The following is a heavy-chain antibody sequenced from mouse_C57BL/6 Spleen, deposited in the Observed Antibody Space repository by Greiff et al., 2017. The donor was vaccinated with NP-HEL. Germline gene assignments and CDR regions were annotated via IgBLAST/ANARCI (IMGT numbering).Heavy chain of an antibody. V-gene: IGHV5-16*01. D-gene: IGHD2-3*01. CDR2: INYDGSST. CDR3: ARIYDGYSSFAY. CDR1: GFTFSDYY. J-gene: IGHJ3*01. Sequence: EVKLVESEGGLVQPGSSMKLSCTASGFTFSDYYMAWVRQVPEKGLEWVANINYDGSSTYYLDSLKSRFIISRDNAKNILYLQMSSLKSEDTATYYCARIYDGYSSFAYWGQGTLVTVSA.